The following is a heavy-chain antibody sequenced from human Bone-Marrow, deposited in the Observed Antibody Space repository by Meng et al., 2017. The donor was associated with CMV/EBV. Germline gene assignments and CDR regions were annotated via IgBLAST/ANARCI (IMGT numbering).Heavy chain of an antibody. Sequence: GESLKISCTVSGLTVRNNYMTWVRQAPGKGLEWISSFYVDGSIYYADSVKGRFTISRDTSKNTLYLQMNSLRSEDTAVYYCARGPLRAAAGLYWGQGTLVTVSS. CDR2: FYVDGSI. V-gene: IGHV3-66*02. CDR1: GLTVRNNY. CDR3: ARGPLRAAAGLY. J-gene: IGHJ4*02. D-gene: IGHD6-13*01.